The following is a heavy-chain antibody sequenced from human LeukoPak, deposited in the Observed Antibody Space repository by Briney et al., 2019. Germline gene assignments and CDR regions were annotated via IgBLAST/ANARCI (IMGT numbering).Heavy chain of an antibody. CDR1: GGSISSSSYY. J-gene: IGHJ6*02. CDR2: IYYSGST. Sequence: SETLSLTCTVSGGSISSSSYYWGWIRQPPGKGLEWIGSIYYSGSTYYNPSLKSRVTISVDTSKNQFSLKLSSVTAADTAVYYCARDEASYGYYGMDVWGQGTTVTVSS. V-gene: IGHV4-39*07. D-gene: IGHD5-18*01. CDR3: ARDEASYGYYGMDV.